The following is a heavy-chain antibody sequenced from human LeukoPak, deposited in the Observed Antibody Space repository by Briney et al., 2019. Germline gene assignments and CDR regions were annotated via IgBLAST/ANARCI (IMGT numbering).Heavy chain of an antibody. Sequence: KPSETLSLTCTVSGGSISSYYWSWLRQPPGKGLEWIGYIYYSGSTNYNPSLKSRVTISVDTSKNQFSLKLSSVTAADTAVYYCARGRPGSGWAHYFDYWGQGTLVTVSS. V-gene: IGHV4-59*01. CDR1: GGSISSYY. D-gene: IGHD6-19*01. J-gene: IGHJ4*02. CDR2: IYYSGST. CDR3: ARGRPGSGWAHYFDY.